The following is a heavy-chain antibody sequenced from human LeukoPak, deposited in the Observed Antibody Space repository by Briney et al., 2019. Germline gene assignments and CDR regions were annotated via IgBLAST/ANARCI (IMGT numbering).Heavy chain of an antibody. J-gene: IGHJ4*02. Sequence: GGSLRLSCAASGFTFSSYWMSWVRQAPGKGLEWVANIKQDGSGKYYVDSVKGRFTISRDNAKNSLYLQMNSLRAEDTAVYYCARDLSWGGWPFDYWGQGTLVTVSS. D-gene: IGHD6-19*01. CDR2: IKQDGSGK. CDR1: GFTFSSYW. CDR3: ARDLSWGGWPFDY. V-gene: IGHV3-7*01.